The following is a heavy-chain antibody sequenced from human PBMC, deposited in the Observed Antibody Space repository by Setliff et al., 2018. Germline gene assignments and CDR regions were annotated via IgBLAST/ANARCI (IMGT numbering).Heavy chain of an antibody. CDR1: GGSISSGDYY. Sequence: LSLTCTVSGGSISSGDYYWSWIRQPPGKGLEWIGYIYYSGSTYYNPSLKSRVTISVDTSKNQFSLKLSSVTAADTAVYYCARERSGSYYGYAFDIWGQGTMVTVSS. V-gene: IGHV4-30-4*08. D-gene: IGHD1-26*01. CDR3: ARERSGSYYGYAFDI. CDR2: IYYSGST. J-gene: IGHJ3*02.